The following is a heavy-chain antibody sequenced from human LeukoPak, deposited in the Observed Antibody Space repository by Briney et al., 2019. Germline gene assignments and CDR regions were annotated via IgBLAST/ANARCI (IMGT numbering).Heavy chain of an antibody. Sequence: SETLSLTCTVSGYSISSGYYWGWIRQPPGKGLEWIGSIYHSGSTYYNPSLESRVTTSVDTSKNQFSLKLSSVTAADTAVYYCATSGYSSSWYFGWGQGTLVTVSS. D-gene: IGHD6-13*01. J-gene: IGHJ4*02. CDR2: IYHSGST. V-gene: IGHV4-38-2*02. CDR1: GYSISSGYY. CDR3: ATSGYSSSWYFG.